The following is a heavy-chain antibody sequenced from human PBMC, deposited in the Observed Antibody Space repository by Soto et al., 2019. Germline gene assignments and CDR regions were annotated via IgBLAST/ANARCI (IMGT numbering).Heavy chain of an antibody. CDR3: AREIAARPPHYYYGMDV. CDR2: SYYSGST. CDR1: GGSISSYY. V-gene: IGHV4-59*01. J-gene: IGHJ6*02. Sequence: QVQLQESGPGLVKPSETLSLTCTVSGGSISSYYWSWIRQPPGKGLEWIGYSYYSGSTNYNPSLKSRVTISVDTSKNQYSLQLSSATAADTAVYYCAREIAARPPHYYYGMDVWGQGTTVTVSS. D-gene: IGHD6-6*01.